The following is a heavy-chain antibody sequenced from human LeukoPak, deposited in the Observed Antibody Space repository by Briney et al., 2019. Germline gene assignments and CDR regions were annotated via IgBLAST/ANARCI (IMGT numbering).Heavy chain of an antibody. V-gene: IGHV3-48*04. Sequence: GGSLRLSCAASGFTFSSYSMNWIRQAPGKGLEWVSYISSSSSTIYYADSVKGRFTISRDNAKNSLYLQMNSLRAEDTAVYYCAREDRDCISTSCYNRPHVYWDQGTLVTVSS. CDR2: ISSSSSTI. CDR3: AREDRDCISTSCYNRPHVY. D-gene: IGHD2-2*02. J-gene: IGHJ4*02. CDR1: GFTFSSYS.